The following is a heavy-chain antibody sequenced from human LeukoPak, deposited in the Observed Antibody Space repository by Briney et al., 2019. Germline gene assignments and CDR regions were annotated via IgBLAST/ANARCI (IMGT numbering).Heavy chain of an antibody. CDR3: TRDGPGGSSWFDY. CDR1: GFTDSTNY. CDR2: ISSSSSYI. D-gene: IGHD6-13*01. J-gene: IGHJ4*02. V-gene: IGHV3-21*03. Sequence: GGSLRLSCEASGFTDSTNYMSWVRQAPGKGLEWVSSISSSSSYIYYADSVKGRFTISRDNAKNSLYLQMNSLKTEDTAVYYCTRDGPGGSSWFDYWGQGTLVTVSS.